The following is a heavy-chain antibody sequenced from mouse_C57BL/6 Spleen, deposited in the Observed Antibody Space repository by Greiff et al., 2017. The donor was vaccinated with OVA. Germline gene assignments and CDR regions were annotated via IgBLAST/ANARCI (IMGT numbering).Heavy chain of an antibody. D-gene: IGHD1-1*01. V-gene: IGHV3-8*01. Sequence: DVQLQESGPGLAKPSQTLSLTCSVTGYSITSDYWNWIRKFPGNKLEYMGYISYSGSTYYNPSLKSRISITRDTSKNQYYLQLNSVTTEDTATYYCARSGTTVVATYWYFDVWGTGTTVTVSS. J-gene: IGHJ1*03. CDR1: GYSITSDY. CDR2: ISYSGST. CDR3: ARSGTTVVATYWYFDV.